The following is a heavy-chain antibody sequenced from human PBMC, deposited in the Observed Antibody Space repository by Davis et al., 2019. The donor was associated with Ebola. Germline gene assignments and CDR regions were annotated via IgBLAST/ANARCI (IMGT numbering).Heavy chain of an antibody. V-gene: IGHV3-23*01. CDR1: GFTFSSYA. Sequence: PGGSLRLSCAASGFTFSSYAMSWVRQAPGKGLEWVSAISGSGGSTYYADSVKGRFTISRDNSKNTLYLQMNSLRAEDTAVYYCASSEGYYDFWYYYMDVWGKGTTVTVSS. J-gene: IGHJ6*03. D-gene: IGHD3-3*01. CDR2: ISGSGGST. CDR3: ASSEGYYDFWYYYMDV.